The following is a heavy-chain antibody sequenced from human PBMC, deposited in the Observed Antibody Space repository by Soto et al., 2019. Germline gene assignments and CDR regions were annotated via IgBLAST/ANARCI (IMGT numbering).Heavy chain of an antibody. Sequence: QVQLVQSGAEVKKPGSSVKVSCKASGGTFSSYTISWVRQAPGQGLEWMGRIIPILGIANYAQKFQGRVTITADKSTSTVYMELSSLRSEDTAVYYCARSLCSGGSCYSNYYYYMDVWGKGTTVTVSS. CDR1: GGTFSSYT. CDR2: IIPILGIA. CDR3: ARSLCSGGSCYSNYYYYMDV. J-gene: IGHJ6*03. D-gene: IGHD2-15*01. V-gene: IGHV1-69*02.